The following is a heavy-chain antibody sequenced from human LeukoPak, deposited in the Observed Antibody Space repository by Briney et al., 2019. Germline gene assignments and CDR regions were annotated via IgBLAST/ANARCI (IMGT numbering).Heavy chain of an antibody. J-gene: IGHJ4*02. CDR2: IWYDGSNT. D-gene: IGHD6-19*01. CDR1: GFTFSNYG. Sequence: GRSLRLSCAASGFTFSNYGTHWVSQAPGKWLEWVAVIWYDGSNTYYADSVKGRFTISRDNSKNTLNLQMNSLRAEDTAVYYCARVPVAATWGQGTLVTVSS. V-gene: IGHV3-33*01. CDR3: ARVPVAAT.